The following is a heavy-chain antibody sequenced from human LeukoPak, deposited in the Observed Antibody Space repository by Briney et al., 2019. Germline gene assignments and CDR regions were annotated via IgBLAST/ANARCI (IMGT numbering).Heavy chain of an antibody. CDR2: INHSGST. CDR3: ARAVSGRFDY. CDR1: GGSFSGYY. J-gene: IGHJ4*02. Sequence: PSETLSLTCAVYGGSFSGYYWSWIRQPPGKGLEWIGEINHSGSTNYNPSLKSRVTISVDMSKNQFSLRLSSVTAADTAIYYCARAVSGRFDYWGQGTLVTVSS. V-gene: IGHV4-34*01. D-gene: IGHD6-19*01.